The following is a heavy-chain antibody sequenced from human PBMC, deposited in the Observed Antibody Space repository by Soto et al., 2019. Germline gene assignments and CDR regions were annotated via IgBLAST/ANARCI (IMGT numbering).Heavy chain of an antibody. CDR3: AGGSGFGELCY. D-gene: IGHD3-10*01. J-gene: IGHJ4*02. Sequence: QLQLPESRSGLVKPSQILSLTCAVSGGSISRGGYSWSWIRQPPGKGLEWIGYIYHSGSHYYHPSLKSRVTISADRSKNQFSVKQSCVTAADTTVYYCAGGSGFGELCYCGQGNLFSVAS. CDR1: GGSISRGGYS. CDR2: IYHSGSH. V-gene: IGHV4-30-2*01.